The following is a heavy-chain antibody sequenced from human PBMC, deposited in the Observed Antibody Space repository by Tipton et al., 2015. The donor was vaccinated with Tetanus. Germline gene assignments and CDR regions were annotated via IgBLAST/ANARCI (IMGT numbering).Heavy chain of an antibody. D-gene: IGHD2-2*01. J-gene: IGHJ5*02. Sequence: TLSLTCTVSGDSISSSDYYWGWIRQPPGKGLEWIASVYYDGSAYTNPSLKSRIAISIDTSGSQFSLKVHSVTAADTAFYYCTRHVVEAVPRWFDPWGQGTLVTVSS. CDR1: GDSISSSDYY. CDR3: TRHVVEAVPRWFDP. CDR2: VYYDGSA. V-gene: IGHV4-39*01.